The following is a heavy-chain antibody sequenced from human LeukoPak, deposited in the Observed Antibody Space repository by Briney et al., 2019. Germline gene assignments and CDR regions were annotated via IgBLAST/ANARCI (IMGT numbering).Heavy chain of an antibody. D-gene: IGHD3-3*01. CDR1: GFTFSSYA. Sequence: GRSLRLSCAASGFTFSSYAMHWVRQAPGKGLEWVAVISYDGSNKYYADSVKGRFTISRDNSKNTLYLQMNSLRAEDTAVYYCARGPSHYDFWSGYYYYYYGMDVWGQGTTVTVSS. J-gene: IGHJ6*02. V-gene: IGHV3-30-3*01. CDR3: ARGPSHYDFWSGYYYYYYGMDV. CDR2: ISYDGSNK.